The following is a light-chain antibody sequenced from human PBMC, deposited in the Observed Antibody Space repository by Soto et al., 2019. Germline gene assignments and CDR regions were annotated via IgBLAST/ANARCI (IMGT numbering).Light chain of an antibody. V-gene: IGKV3-15*01. Sequence: EIVMTQSPATLSVSPGEKATLSCRASQSVSSNLAWYQQKPGQAPRLLIYGASTRATGIPGRFSGSGSGTEFTLTISSLQSEDFAVYYCQQYNNWPPWPPYTFGQGTKLEIK. CDR2: GAS. J-gene: IGKJ2*01. CDR3: QQYNNWPPWPPYT. CDR1: QSVSSN.